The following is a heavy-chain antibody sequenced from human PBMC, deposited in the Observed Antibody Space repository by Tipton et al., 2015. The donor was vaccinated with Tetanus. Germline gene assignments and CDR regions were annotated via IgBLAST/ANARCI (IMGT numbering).Heavy chain of an antibody. V-gene: IGHV4-39*01. CDR2: THFSGSS. CDR1: GDSISSQNSY. D-gene: IGHD2-8*01. Sequence: TLSLTCTVSGDSISSQNSYWGWIRQTPGRRLEWIGTTHFSGSSYYNPSPKSRVAMNVDTSRNQLSLRLTSVTAADTAVYFCARRVHPLYIPFASWGPGTLVTVSS. CDR3: ARRVHPLYIPFAS. J-gene: IGHJ4*02.